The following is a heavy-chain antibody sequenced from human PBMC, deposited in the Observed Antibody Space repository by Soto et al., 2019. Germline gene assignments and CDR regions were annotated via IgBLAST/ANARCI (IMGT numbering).Heavy chain of an antibody. CDR1: GFTFSSYA. J-gene: IGHJ4*02. CDR2: ISGSGGST. V-gene: IGHV3-23*01. CDR3: AKDGLNPGQGYYDILTGYRRASYYFDY. D-gene: IGHD3-9*01. Sequence: GGSLRLSCAASGFTFSSYAMSWVRQAPGKGLEWVSAISGSGGSTYYADSVKGRFTISRDNSKNTLYLQMNSLRAEDTAVYYCAKDGLNPGQGYYDILTGYRRASYYFDYWGQGTLVTVSS.